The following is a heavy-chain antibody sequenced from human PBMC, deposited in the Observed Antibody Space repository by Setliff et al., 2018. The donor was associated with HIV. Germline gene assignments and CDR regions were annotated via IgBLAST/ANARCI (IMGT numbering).Heavy chain of an antibody. J-gene: IGHJ6*03. Sequence: PGESLRLSCAASGFSFNSFWMTWVRQAPGKGLEWVANIKQDGSETYYVDSVKGRFTISRDNDKSSLSLQMNDLRTEDTAVYYCVRDAVDYGSDFYSYYYYYMDVWGKGTTVTVSS. V-gene: IGHV3-7*04. D-gene: IGHD3-10*01. CDR1: GFSFNSFW. CDR3: VRDAVDYGSDFYSYYYYYMDV. CDR2: IKQDGSET.